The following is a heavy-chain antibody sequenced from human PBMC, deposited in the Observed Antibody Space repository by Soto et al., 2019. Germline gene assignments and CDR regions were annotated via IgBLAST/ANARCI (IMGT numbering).Heavy chain of an antibody. CDR3: AKLREGFLDVLLVFPADGGRPSDYSVMAF. V-gene: IGHV3-23*01. CDR1: GFTFGSHA. Sequence: GGLLRLRKAASGFTFGSHAISWVRQAPGKGLEWVSAISGSGGSTYYADSVKGRFTISRDNSKNTLYLQMNSRRAEDTAVYSWAKLREGFLDVLLVFPADGGRPSDYSVMAFWGNGSTVPV. J-gene: IGHJ6*03. D-gene: IGHD2-8*01. CDR2: ISGSGGST.